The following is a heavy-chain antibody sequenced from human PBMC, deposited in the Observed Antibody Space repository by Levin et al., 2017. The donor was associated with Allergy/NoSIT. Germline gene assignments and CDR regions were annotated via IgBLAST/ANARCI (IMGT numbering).Heavy chain of an antibody. J-gene: IGHJ6*02. CDR3: AREGSITVSGLQFYYYGMDV. CDR2: IKSKPEGEAR. CDR1: GFTFRDAW. Sequence: TGGSLRLSCVASGFTFRDAWMGWVRQPPGKGLEWVGRIKSKPEGEAREYAGPLKGRVIISRDDSGNTLHLQVNSLKSEDTAVYYCAREGSITVSGLQFYYYGMDVWGQGTTVTVS. D-gene: IGHD2-8*01. V-gene: IGHV3-15*05.